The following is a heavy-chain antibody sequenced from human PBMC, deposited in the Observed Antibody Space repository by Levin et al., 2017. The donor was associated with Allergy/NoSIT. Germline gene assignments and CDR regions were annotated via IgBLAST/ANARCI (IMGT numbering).Heavy chain of an antibody. D-gene: IGHD5-12*01. J-gene: IGHJ6*03. V-gene: IGHV4-61*02. CDR3: ARDLEGVSGFQPYCYLDV. Sequence: SETLSLTCSVSGDSISRGFYYWSWIRQPAGEGLEWIGRIYVTGSTTYSPSLKSRVTISLDRSKDQVSLKNNSVTAADTAVYYCARDLEGVSGFQPYCYLDVWGKGTTVTVSS. CDR1: GDSISRGFYY. CDR2: IYVTGST.